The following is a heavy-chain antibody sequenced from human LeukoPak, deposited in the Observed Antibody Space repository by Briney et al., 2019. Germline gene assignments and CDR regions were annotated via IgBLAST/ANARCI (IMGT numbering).Heavy chain of an antibody. V-gene: IGHV3-53*05. J-gene: IGHJ4*02. D-gene: IGHD3-10*01. Sequence: PGGSLRLSCAASGFTVSSNYMSWVRQAPGKGLEWVSVIYSGGSTYYADSVKGRFTISRDNSKNTLYLQMNSLRAEDTAVYYCARGPRYYYGSGSPTKYFDYWGQGTLVTVSS. CDR1: GFTVSSNY. CDR2: IYSGGST. CDR3: ARGPRYYYGSGSPTKYFDY.